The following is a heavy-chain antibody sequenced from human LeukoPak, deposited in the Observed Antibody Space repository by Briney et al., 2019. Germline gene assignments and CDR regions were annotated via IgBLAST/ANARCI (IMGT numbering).Heavy chain of an antibody. V-gene: IGHV4-59*06. Sequence: SETLSLTCTVSGGSISSYYWSWIRQHPGKGLEWIGYIYYSGSTYYNPSLKSRVTISVDTSKNQFSLKLSSVTAADTAVYYCARGRGSGGYYYYSYGMDVWGQGTTVTVSS. CDR2: IYYSGST. CDR1: GGSISSYY. D-gene: IGHD3-16*01. J-gene: IGHJ6*02. CDR3: ARGRGSGGYYYYSYGMDV.